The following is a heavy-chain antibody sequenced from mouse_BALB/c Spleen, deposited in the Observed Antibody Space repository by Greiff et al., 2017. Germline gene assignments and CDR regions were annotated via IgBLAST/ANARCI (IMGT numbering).Heavy chain of an antibody. J-gene: IGHJ4*01. CDR1: GFTFSSYA. CDR3: ARDQYYAMDY. V-gene: IGHV5-9-4*01. Sequence: EVQLVESGGGLVKPGGSLKLSCAASGFTFSSYAMSWVRQSPEKRLEWVAEISSGGSYTYYPDTVTGRFTISRDNAKNTLYLEMSSLRSEDTAMCYCARDQYYAMDYWGQGTSVTVSS. CDR2: ISSGGSYT.